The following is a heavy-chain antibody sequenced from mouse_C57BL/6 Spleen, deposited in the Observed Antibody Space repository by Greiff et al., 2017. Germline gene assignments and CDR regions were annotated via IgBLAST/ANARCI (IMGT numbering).Heavy chain of an antibody. Sequence: QVQLQQPGAELVMPGASVKLSCKASGYTFTSYWMHWVKQRPGQGLEWIGEIDPSDSYTNYNQKCKGKSTLTVDKSSSTAYMQLSSLTSEDSAVYYCASLLPSGFAYWGQGTLVTVSA. D-gene: IGHD3-2*02. CDR1: GYTFTSYW. V-gene: IGHV1-69*01. CDR2: IDPSDSYT. J-gene: IGHJ3*01. CDR3: ASLLPSGFAY.